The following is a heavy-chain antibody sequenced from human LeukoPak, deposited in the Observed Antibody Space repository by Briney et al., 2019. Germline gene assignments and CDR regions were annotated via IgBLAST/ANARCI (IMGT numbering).Heavy chain of an antibody. CDR1: GFTFSSYA. CDR2: ISGSGGST. Sequence: GGSLRLSCAASGFTFSSYAMSWVRQAPGKGLEWVSAISGSGGSTYYADSVKGRFTISRDNSKNMLYLQMNSLRAEDTAVYYCTAGTGTSDFDYWGQGTLVTVSS. V-gene: IGHV3-23*01. J-gene: IGHJ4*02. D-gene: IGHD1-7*01. CDR3: TAGTGTSDFDY.